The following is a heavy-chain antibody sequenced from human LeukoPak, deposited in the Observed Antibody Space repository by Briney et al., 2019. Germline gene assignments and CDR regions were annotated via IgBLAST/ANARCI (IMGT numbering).Heavy chain of an antibody. D-gene: IGHD3-16*01. J-gene: IGHJ3*02. CDR3: AREGGLTDAFDI. CDR1: GYTFIGYY. CDR2: ISAYNGNT. Sequence: GASVKVSCKASGYTFIGYYMHWVRQAPGQGLEWMGWISAYNGNTNYAQKLQGRVTMTTDTSTSTAYMELRSLRSDDTAVYYCAREGGLTDAFDIWGQGTMVTVSS. V-gene: IGHV1-18*04.